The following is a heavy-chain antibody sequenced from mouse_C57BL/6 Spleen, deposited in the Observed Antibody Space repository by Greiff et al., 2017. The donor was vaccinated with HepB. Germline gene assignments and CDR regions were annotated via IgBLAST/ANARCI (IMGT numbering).Heavy chain of an antibody. D-gene: IGHD2-5*01. Sequence: VQLQQSGPELVKPGASVKISCKASGYTFTDYYMNWVKQSHGKSLEWIGDINPNNGGTSYNQKFKGKATLTVDKSSSTAYMELRSLTSEDSAVYYCARSEYSNPFAYWGQGTLVTVSA. CDR3: ARSEYSNPFAY. V-gene: IGHV1-26*01. J-gene: IGHJ3*01. CDR2: INPNNGGT. CDR1: GYTFTDYY.